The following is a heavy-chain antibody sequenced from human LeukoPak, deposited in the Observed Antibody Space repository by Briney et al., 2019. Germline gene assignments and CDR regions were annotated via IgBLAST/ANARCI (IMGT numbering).Heavy chain of an antibody. D-gene: IGHD6-13*01. Sequence: SETLSLTCAVYGGSFSGYYWSWIRQPPGKGLEWIGEINHSGSTYYNPSLKSRVTISVDTSKNQFSLKLSSVTAADTAVYYCARDGYSSLNWFDPWGQGTLVTVSS. CDR1: GGSFSGYY. J-gene: IGHJ5*02. CDR2: INHSGST. CDR3: ARDGYSSLNWFDP. V-gene: IGHV4-34*01.